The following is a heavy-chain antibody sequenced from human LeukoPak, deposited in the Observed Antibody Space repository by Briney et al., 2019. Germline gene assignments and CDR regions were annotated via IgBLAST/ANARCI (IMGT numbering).Heavy chain of an antibody. J-gene: IGHJ5*02. CDR3: ARSKEWFGELRCWFDP. CDR1: GGSFSGYY. V-gene: IGHV4-34*01. D-gene: IGHD3-10*01. CDR2: INHSGST. Sequence: PSETLSLTCAVYGGSFSGYYWSWIRQPPGKGLEWIGEINHSGSTNYNPSLKSRVTISVDTSKNQFSLKLSSVTAADTAVYYCARSKEWFGELRCWFDPWGQGTLVTVSS.